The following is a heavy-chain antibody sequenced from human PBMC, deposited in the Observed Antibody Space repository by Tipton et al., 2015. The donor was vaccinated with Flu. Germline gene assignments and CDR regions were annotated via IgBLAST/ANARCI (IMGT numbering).Heavy chain of an antibody. D-gene: IGHD4-17*01. V-gene: IGHV3-30*12. J-gene: IGHJ4*02. CDR1: GFSFSNYG. Sequence: SGFSFSNYGMEWVRQAPGKGLEWVAFIAYDGSNKHYTDSVKGRFTISRDNSKSTLYLQMNSLRAEDTAVYYCAKRDYGDYYLDYWGQGTLVTVSS. CDR2: IAYDGSNK. CDR3: AKRDYGDYYLDY.